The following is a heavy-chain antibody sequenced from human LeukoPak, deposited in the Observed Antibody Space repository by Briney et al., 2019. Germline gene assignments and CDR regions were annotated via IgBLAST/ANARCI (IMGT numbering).Heavy chain of an antibody. V-gene: IGHV3-23*01. CDR3: AKDLGVTGYYYYYMDV. D-gene: IGHD4-11*01. CDR1: GFTFSSYA. Sequence: PGGSLRLSCAASGFTFSSYAMSWVRQAPGKGLEWVSAISGSGGSTYYADSVKGRSTISRDNSKNTLYLQMSSLRAEDTAVYYCAKDLGVTGYYYYYMDVWGKGTTVTVSS. CDR2: ISGSGGST. J-gene: IGHJ6*03.